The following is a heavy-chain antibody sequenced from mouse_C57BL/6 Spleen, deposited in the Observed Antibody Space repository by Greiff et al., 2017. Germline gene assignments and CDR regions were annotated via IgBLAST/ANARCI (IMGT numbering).Heavy chain of an antibody. D-gene: IGHD1-1*01. V-gene: IGHV1-69*01. CDR1: GYTFTSYW. CDR2: IDPSDSYT. CDR3: ARSIYYYGSSYYFDY. J-gene: IGHJ2*01. Sequence: VQLQQPGAELVMPGASVKLSCKASGYTFTSYWMHWVKQRPGQGLEWIGEIDPSDSYTNYNQKFKGKSTLTVDKSSSTAYMQLSSLTSEDSAVYYCARSIYYYGSSYYFDYGGQGTTLTVSS.